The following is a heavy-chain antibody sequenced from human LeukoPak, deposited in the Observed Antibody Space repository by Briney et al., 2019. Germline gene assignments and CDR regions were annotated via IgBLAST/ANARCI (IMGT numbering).Heavy chain of an antibody. CDR1: GGSISSYY. CDR3: ARQTSSGYYYSLGDYFDY. D-gene: IGHD3-22*01. Sequence: SETLSLTCTVSGGSISSYYWSWIRQPPGKGLEWIGYIYYSGSTNYNPSLKSRVTISVDTSKNQFSLKLSSVTAADTAVYYCARQTSSGYYYSLGDYFDYWGQGTLVTVSS. J-gene: IGHJ4*02. CDR2: IYYSGST. V-gene: IGHV4-59*01.